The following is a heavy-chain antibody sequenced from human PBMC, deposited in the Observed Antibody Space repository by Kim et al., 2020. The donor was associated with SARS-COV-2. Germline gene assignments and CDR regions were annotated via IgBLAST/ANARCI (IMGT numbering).Heavy chain of an antibody. CDR2: IYYSGST. Sequence: SETLSLTCTVSGGSISSSSYYWGWIRQPPGKGLEWIVSIYYSGSTYYNPSLKSRVTISVDTSKNQFSLKLSSVTAADTAVYYCARIYSGSYFRFSTPLGNFDYWGQGTLVTVSS. D-gene: IGHD1-26*01. CDR1: GGSISSSSYY. CDR3: ARIYSGSYFRFSTPLGNFDY. J-gene: IGHJ4*02. V-gene: IGHV4-39*01.